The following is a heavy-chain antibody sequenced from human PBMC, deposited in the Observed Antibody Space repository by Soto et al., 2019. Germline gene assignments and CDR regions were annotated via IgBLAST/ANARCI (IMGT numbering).Heavy chain of an antibody. CDR3: ARSQGGSSSLDIYYYYYYGMDV. CDR2: LIPIFGTA. D-gene: IGHD2-15*01. V-gene: IGHV1-69*01. CDR1: GGTFSSYA. J-gene: IGHJ6*02. Sequence: QVQLVQSGDEVKKPGSSVKVSCKAPGGTFSSYAISWVRQAPGQGLEWMGGLIPIFGTAKYAQKFQGRVTITADESTSTGYMELSSLRSEDTAVYYCARSQGGSSSLDIYYYYYYGMDVLGQGTTVTVSS.